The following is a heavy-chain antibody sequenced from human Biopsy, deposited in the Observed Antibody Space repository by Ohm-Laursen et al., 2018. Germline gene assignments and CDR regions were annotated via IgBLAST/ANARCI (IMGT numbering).Heavy chain of an antibody. V-gene: IGHV1-46*01. CDR1: GYSFTSYY. J-gene: IGHJ4*02. D-gene: IGHD6-19*01. CDR2: INPSGSTT. CDR3: ARNTGWYGDLYYFDY. Sequence: ASVKVSCKASGYSFTSYYMHWVRQAPGQGLEWMGMINPSGSTTSYPQIFQGRVTMTRDTSKSTVYMELSSLRSADTAVYFCARNTGWYGDLYYFDYWGQGTLATVS.